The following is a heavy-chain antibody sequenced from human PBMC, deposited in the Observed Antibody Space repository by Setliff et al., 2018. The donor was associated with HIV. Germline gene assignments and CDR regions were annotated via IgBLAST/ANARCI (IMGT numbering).Heavy chain of an antibody. V-gene: IGHV4-38-2*02. CDR1: GYSINSGYY. J-gene: IGHJ3*02. CDR3: ARIDSYSTGLYACDI. CDR2: IYHSGST. D-gene: IGHD2-8*02. Sequence: SETLSLTCTVSGYSINSGYYWGWIRQSPGKGLECIGCIYHSGSTYYNPSLENRVTISLDTTKTQFSLRLSSVTAADSAIYYCARIDSYSTGLYACDIWGQGAVVTVSS.